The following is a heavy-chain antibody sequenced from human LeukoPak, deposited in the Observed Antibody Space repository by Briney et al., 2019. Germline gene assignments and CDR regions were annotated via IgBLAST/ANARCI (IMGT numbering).Heavy chain of an antibody. Sequence: PGGSLRLSCVASGFTFSSYAINWVRRAPGKGPEWVSGTSGSGGRTYYADSVKGRFTISRENSKNTLYLQMNSLRAEDTAVYYCAKVRLYGDYPEIDYWGQGTLVAVSS. J-gene: IGHJ4*02. CDR3: AKVRLYGDYPEIDY. D-gene: IGHD4-17*01. V-gene: IGHV3-23*01. CDR1: GFTFSSYA. CDR2: TSGSGGRT.